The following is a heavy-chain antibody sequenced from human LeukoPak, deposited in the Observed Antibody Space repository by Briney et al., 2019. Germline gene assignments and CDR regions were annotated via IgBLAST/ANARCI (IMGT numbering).Heavy chain of an antibody. D-gene: IGHD3-10*01. CDR3: ARTGITMVRGVLDY. J-gene: IGHJ4*02. CDR1: GFTFSSYW. V-gene: IGHV3-21*01. Sequence: GGSLRLSCAASGFTFSSYWMTWVRQAPGKGLEWVSSISSSSSYIYYADSVKGRFTISRDNAKNSLYLQMNSLRAEDTAVYYCARTGITMVRGVLDYWGQGTLVTVSS. CDR2: ISSSSSYI.